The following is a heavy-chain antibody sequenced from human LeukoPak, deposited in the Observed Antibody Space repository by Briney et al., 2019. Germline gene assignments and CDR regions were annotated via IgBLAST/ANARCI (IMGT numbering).Heavy chain of an antibody. V-gene: IGHV3-48*03. J-gene: IGHJ4*02. CDR1: GFTFSSYE. CDR2: ISSSGRTT. D-gene: IGHD1-26*01. Sequence: GGSLRLSCAASGFTFSSYEMNWVRQAPGKGLEWVSYISSSGRTTYYADSVKGRFTISRDNAKNSLYLQMNSLRAEDTAVYYCARDDRISGSFDYWGQGTLVTVSS. CDR3: ARDDRISGSFDY.